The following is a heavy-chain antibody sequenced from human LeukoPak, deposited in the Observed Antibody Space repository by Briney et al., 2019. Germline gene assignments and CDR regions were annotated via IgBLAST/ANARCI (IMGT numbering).Heavy chain of an antibody. J-gene: IGHJ4*02. D-gene: IGHD6-19*01. Sequence: SETLSLTCAVYGGSFSGYYWSWIRQPPGKGLEWIGEINHSGSTNYNPSLKSRVTVSVDTSKNQFSLKLSSVTAADTAVYYCARGQWLVLSYFDYWGQGTLVTVSS. CDR3: ARGQWLVLSYFDY. CDR2: INHSGST. CDR1: GGSFSGYY. V-gene: IGHV4-34*01.